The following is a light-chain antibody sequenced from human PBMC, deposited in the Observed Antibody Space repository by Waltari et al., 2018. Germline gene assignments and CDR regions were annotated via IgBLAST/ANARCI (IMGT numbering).Light chain of an antibody. CDR2: GAS. J-gene: IGKJ2*01. Sequence: EIVMTQSPATLSVSPGERATLSCRASQRVSSNLAWDQQKPGQAPRLLIYGASIRATGSPARFSGSGSGTEFTLTISSLQSEDFAVYYCQQYKNWPPVTFGQGTKLEIK. CDR1: QRVSSN. CDR3: QQYKNWPPVT. V-gene: IGKV3D-15*01.